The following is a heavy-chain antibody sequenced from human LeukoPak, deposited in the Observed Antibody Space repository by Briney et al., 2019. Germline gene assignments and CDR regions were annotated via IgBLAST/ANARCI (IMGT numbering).Heavy chain of an antibody. CDR2: ISSSSSII. V-gene: IGHV3-48*01. CDR3: ARDLFHIRWFDP. CDR1: GFTFSSYS. J-gene: IGHJ5*02. D-gene: IGHD3-10*02. Sequence: GGSLRLSCAASGFTFSSYSMNWVRQAPGKGLEWVSYISSSSSIIYYADSVKGRFTISRDTAKNSPYLQMNSLRAEDTALYYCARDLFHIRWFDPWGQGTLVTVSS.